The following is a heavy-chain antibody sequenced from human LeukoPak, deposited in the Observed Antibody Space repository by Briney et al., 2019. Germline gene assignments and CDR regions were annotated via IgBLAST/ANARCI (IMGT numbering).Heavy chain of an antibody. J-gene: IGHJ4*02. D-gene: IGHD6-19*01. Sequence: GGSLRLSCAASGFTFSSYSMNWVRQAPGKGLEWVSSISSSSSYIYYADSVKGRFTISRDNAKNSLYLQMNSLRAEDTAVYYCARDEVGSGWYSCWGQGTLVTVSS. V-gene: IGHV3-21*01. CDR1: GFTFSSYS. CDR3: ARDEVGSGWYSC. CDR2: ISSSSSYI.